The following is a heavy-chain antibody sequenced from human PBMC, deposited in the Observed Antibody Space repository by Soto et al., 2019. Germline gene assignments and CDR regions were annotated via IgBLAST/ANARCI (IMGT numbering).Heavy chain of an antibody. Sequence: GGSLRLSCAGSVFTFSSYAMHLVRQSPGKGLEWVAVISYDGSNKYYADSVKGRFTISRDNSKNTLYMQMNSLRAEDTAVYYCARDGGLKSPPEYFQHWGQGTMVTVSS. V-gene: IGHV3-30-3*01. J-gene: IGHJ1*01. CDR1: VFTFSSYA. D-gene: IGHD3-16*01. CDR2: ISYDGSNK. CDR3: ARDGGLKSPPEYFQH.